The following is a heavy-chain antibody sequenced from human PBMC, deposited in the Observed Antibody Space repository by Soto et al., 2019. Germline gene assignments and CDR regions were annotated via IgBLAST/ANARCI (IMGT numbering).Heavy chain of an antibody. CDR3: AKEGSVTAALDY. J-gene: IGHJ4*02. CDR2: LTGSGGAT. D-gene: IGHD6-13*01. Sequence: EVQLLESGGGLVQPGGSLRLSCAASGFTFSNNAMSWVRQAPGKGLEWVSGLTGSGGATYYADSVKGRLTISRDNSNNTLYLQMNSLRAEDTAVYYCAKEGSVTAALDYWGQGILVTVSS. CDR1: GFTFSNNA. V-gene: IGHV3-23*01.